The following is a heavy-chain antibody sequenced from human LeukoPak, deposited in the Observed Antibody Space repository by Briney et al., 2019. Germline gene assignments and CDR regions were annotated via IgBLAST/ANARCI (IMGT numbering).Heavy chain of an antibody. CDR3: ARSNWNDLGFDY. CDR1: GGSISSSSYY. Sequence: PSETLSLTCTVSGGSISSSSYYWGWIRQPPGKGLEWIGSIYYSGSTYYNPSLKSRVTISVDTSKNQFSLKLSSVTAADTAVYYCARSNWNDLGFDYWGQGTLVTVSS. CDR2: IYYSGST. J-gene: IGHJ4*02. D-gene: IGHD1-20*01. V-gene: IGHV4-39*01.